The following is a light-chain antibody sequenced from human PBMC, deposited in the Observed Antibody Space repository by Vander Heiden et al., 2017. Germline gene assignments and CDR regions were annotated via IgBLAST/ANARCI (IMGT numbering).Light chain of an antibody. Sequence: QSVLTQPPLASGTPGQRVTISCSGSSSNIGSNYVYWYHQLPGTAPKLLIYSNNQRPSGVPDRFSGSKSGTSASLAISGLRSEDEADYYCAAWDDSLSGWVFGGGTKLTVL. CDR2: SNN. J-gene: IGLJ3*02. CDR3: AAWDDSLSGWV. CDR1: SSNIGSNY. V-gene: IGLV1-47*02.